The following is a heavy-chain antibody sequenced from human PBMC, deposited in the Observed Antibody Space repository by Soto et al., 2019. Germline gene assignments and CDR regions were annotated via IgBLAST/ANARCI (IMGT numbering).Heavy chain of an antibody. CDR2: ISAYNGNT. V-gene: IGHV1-18*01. D-gene: IGHD6-13*01. Sequence: ASVKVSCKASGYTFTSYGISWVRQAPGQGLEWMGWISAYNGNTNYAQKLQGRVTMTTDTSTSTAYMELRSLRSDDTAVYYCARRRIAAAEGWFDPWGQGTLVTVSS. CDR3: ARRRIAAAEGWFDP. J-gene: IGHJ5*02. CDR1: GYTFTSYG.